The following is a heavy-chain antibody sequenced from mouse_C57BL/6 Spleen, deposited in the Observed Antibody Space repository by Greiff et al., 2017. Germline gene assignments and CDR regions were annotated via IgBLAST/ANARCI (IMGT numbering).Heavy chain of an antibody. Sequence: QVQLQQPGAELVMPGASVQLSCKASGYTFTSYWMHWVKQRPGQGLEWIGEIDPSDSYTNYNQKFKGKSTLTVDKSSSTAYMQLSSLTSEDSAVYYCAREVLRSQAGGFDVWGTGTTVTVSS. CDR3: AREVLRSQAGGFDV. D-gene: IGHD1-1*01. V-gene: IGHV1-69*01. J-gene: IGHJ1*03. CDR2: IDPSDSYT. CDR1: GYTFTSYW.